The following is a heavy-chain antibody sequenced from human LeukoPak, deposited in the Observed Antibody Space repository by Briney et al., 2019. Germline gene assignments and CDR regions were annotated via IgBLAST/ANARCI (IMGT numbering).Heavy chain of an antibody. CDR2: IIPIFGTA. CDR1: GGTFSSYA. J-gene: IGHJ4*02. Sequence: ASVKVSCKASGGTFSSYAISWVRQAPGQGLEWMGGIIPIFGTANYAQKFQGRVTITADESTSTAYMELSSLRSEDTAVYYCATSITVIVVARFDYWGQGTLVTVSS. D-gene: IGHD3-22*01. V-gene: IGHV1-69*13. CDR3: ATSITVIVVARFDY.